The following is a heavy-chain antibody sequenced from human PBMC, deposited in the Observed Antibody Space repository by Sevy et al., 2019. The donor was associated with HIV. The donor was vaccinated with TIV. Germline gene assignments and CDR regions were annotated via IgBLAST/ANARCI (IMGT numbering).Heavy chain of an antibody. CDR1: GFTFSKYA. Sequence: GGSLRLFCAASGFTFSKYAMYWVRQAPGKGLEWMAVISYDGSNKQYADSVEGRFTISRDNSKNTLYLQMNSLRAEDTAVYYCATDSFGVIITDYFDYWGQGTLVTVSS. V-gene: IGHV3-30*04. D-gene: IGHD3-3*01. CDR3: ATDSFGVIITDYFDY. CDR2: ISYDGSNK. J-gene: IGHJ4*02.